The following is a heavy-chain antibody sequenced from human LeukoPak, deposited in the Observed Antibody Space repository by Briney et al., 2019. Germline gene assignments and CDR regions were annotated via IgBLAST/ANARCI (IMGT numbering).Heavy chain of an antibody. CDR2: IHESGDT. Sequence: SETLSLTCTVSGYSISRGYYWAWIRQTPGKGLEWIGSIHESGDTNYNPSLMSRVTISVDTSKNQFPLRLTSVTAADTAVYYCARGEIGDFDSWGQGTLVTVSS. J-gene: IGHJ4*02. V-gene: IGHV4-38-2*02. CDR1: GYSISRGYY. D-gene: IGHD1-26*01. CDR3: ARGEIGDFDS.